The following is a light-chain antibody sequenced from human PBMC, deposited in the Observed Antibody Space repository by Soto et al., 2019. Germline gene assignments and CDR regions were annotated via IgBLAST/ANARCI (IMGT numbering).Light chain of an antibody. Sequence: DIQMTQSPSTLSASVGDRVTITCRASQSLSGWLAWYQQKPGKAPKLLIYKASSLQSGVPSRFSGSGSGTGFTLTISSLQPDDFAVYYCQQYRNSPYTFGQGTKLEI. CDR2: KAS. CDR1: QSLSGW. CDR3: QQYRNSPYT. V-gene: IGKV1-5*03. J-gene: IGKJ2*01.